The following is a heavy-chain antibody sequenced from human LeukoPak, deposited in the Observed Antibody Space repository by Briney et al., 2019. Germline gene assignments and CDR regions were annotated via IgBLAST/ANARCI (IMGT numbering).Heavy chain of an antibody. J-gene: IGHJ4*02. CDR2: INTNTAKP. Sequence: ASVTVSCNASGSTFTTYAMNWVRHGPGQGHERVGWINTNTAKPTNVQGFRGRFEFSLDTSVSTEYLQISSLKTDDTAVHYCARSGAHNWNYEFDYWGQGTLITVSS. CDR3: ARSGAHNWNYEFDY. V-gene: IGHV7-4-1*02. D-gene: IGHD1-7*01. CDR1: GSTFTTYA.